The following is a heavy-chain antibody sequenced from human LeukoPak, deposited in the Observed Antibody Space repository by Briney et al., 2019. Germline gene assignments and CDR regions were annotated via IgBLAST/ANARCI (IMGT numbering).Heavy chain of an antibody. Sequence: ASVKVSCKASGYTFTGYYMHWVRQAPGQGLEWMGWINPNSGGTNYAQKFQGRVTMTRDTSISTAYMELSRLRSDDTAVYYCAREGRFTMVRGVIITQDAFDIWGQGTMVTVSS. CDR3: AREGRFTMVRGVIITQDAFDI. V-gene: IGHV1-2*02. D-gene: IGHD3-10*01. CDR1: GYTFTGYY. CDR2: INPNSGGT. J-gene: IGHJ3*02.